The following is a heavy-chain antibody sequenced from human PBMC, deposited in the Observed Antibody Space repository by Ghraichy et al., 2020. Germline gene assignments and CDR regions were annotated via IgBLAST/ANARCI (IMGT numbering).Heavy chain of an antibody. CDR3: AREGPDYGGKTRPKVATVLFDY. V-gene: IGHV4-59*01. CDR2: ISYTGSI. CDR1: GGSISTYY. D-gene: IGHD4-23*01. Sequence: SETLSLTCTVSGGSISTYYWSWIRQPPGKGLEWIGYISYTGSINYNPSLKSRVTISVDTSKNQFSLKLNSVTAADTAVYYCAREGPDYGGKTRPKVATVLFDYWGQGILVTVSS. J-gene: IGHJ4*02.